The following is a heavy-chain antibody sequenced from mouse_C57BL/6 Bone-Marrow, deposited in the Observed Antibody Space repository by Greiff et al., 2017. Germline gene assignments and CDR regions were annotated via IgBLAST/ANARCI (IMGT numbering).Heavy chain of an antibody. D-gene: IGHD4-1*01. CDR2: ISSGSSTI. Sequence: EVQGVESGGGLVKPGGSLKLSCAASGFTFSDYGMHWVRQAPEKGLEWVAYISSGSSTIYYADTVKGRFTISRDNAKSTLVLQMPRLRSEDTAMYYCSRSLGRGWFAYWGQGTLVTVSA. CDR3: SRSLGRGWFAY. J-gene: IGHJ3*01. V-gene: IGHV5-17*01. CDR1: GFTFSDYG.